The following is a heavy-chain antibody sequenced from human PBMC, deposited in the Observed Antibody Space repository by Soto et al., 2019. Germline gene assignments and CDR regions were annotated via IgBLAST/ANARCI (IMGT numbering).Heavy chain of an antibody. J-gene: IGHJ4*02. CDR2: VIPMFLKS. CDR1: GGTFDSCA. D-gene: IGHD3-16*01. Sequence: GASVKVSCKASGGTFDSCAISWVRQAPGQGLEWMGGVIPMFLKSNYAQKFQGRVTITADKSTNTVYMEMNSLKSEDTAVYYCVRGGGEMANPPPYLYWGQGTQVTVSS. CDR3: VRGGGEMANPPPYLY. V-gene: IGHV1-69*06.